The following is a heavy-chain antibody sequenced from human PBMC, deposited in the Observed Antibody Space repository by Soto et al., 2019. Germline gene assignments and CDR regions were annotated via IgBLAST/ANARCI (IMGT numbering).Heavy chain of an antibody. CDR3: ARYSGKYQGPIDY. Sequence: QVQLVESGGGVVQPGRSLRLSCAASGSTFSHYGIHWVRQAPGKGLEWLAVISYDGSNKHYADSVKGRFTVSRDNSKNTLYLQMNSLRAEDTAVYFCARYSGKYQGPIDYWGQGTLVTVSS. V-gene: IGHV3-30*03. J-gene: IGHJ4*02. CDR1: GSTFSHYG. CDR2: ISYDGSNK. D-gene: IGHD1-26*01.